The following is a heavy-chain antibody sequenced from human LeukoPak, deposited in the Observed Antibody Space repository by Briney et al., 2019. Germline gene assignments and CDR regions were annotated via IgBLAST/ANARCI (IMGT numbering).Heavy chain of an antibody. CDR2: INPNIGNT. D-gene: IGHD6-19*01. CDR1: GYTFTNYD. Sequence: APGRPCCKPSGYTFTNYDIIWVPEAAGQRPQWRGWINPNIGNTVYAQKIQRRATITTHTSINPAYMQLSSLKAEDPARYQRATGLYSSGWYSSTYYYYVDIWGKGTTVTVSS. CDR3: ATGLYSSGWYSSTYYYYVDI. J-gene: IGHJ6*03. V-gene: IGHV1-8*03.